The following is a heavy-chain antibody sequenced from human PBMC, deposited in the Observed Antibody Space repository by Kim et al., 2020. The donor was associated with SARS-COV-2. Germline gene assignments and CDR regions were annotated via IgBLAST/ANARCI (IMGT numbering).Heavy chain of an antibody. D-gene: IGHD3-9*01. CDR1: GYTFTSYG. CDR3: ARDGGGLRYFDWLLSTPDY. V-gene: IGHV1-18*01. CDR2: ISVYNGNT. Sequence: ASVKVSCKASGYTFTSYGISWVRQAPGHGLEWMGWISVYNGNTNYAQKLQGRVTMTTDTSTSTADMELRSLRSDDTAVYYLARDGGGLRYFDWLLSTPDYWGQGTLVTVSS. J-gene: IGHJ4*02.